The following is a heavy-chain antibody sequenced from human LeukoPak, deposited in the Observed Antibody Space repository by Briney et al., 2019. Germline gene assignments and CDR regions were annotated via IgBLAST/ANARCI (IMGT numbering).Heavy chain of an antibody. J-gene: IGHJ4*02. V-gene: IGHV3-23*01. D-gene: IGHD3-10*01. CDR3: AKLGFFYLDYFDY. Sequence: GGSLRLSCAASGFTFSSYAMSWVRQAPGKGLEWVSAISGSGGSTYYADSVKGRFTISRDNSKYTLYLQMNSLRAEDTAVYYCAKLGFFYLDYFDYWGQGTLVTVSS. CDR1: GFTFSSYA. CDR2: ISGSGGST.